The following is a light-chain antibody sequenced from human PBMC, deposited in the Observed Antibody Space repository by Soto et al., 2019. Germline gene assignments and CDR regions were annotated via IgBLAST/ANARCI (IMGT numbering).Light chain of an antibody. Sequence: EIVLTQSPATLSLSPGDRATLSCRASQNVRSDYFAWYQQKPGQAPRVIIFGVSTRASATPDRFRGSGSGPEFTLTINSLQSEDFAIYYCQPYNNWPLTFGGGTKVDIK. CDR3: QPYNNWPLT. V-gene: IGKV3D-15*01. J-gene: IGKJ4*01. CDR1: QNVRSD. CDR2: GVS.